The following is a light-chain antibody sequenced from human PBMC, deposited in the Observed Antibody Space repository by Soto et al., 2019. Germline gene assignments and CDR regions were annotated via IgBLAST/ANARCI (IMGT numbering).Light chain of an antibody. CDR1: SGSIASNY. Sequence: NFMLTQPHSVSESPGKTVTISCTRSSGSIASNYVQWYQQRPGSAPTTVIYEDNQRPSGVPDRFSGSIDSSSNSASLTISGLKTEDEADYYCQSDDSRMVFGGGTQLTVL. J-gene: IGLJ2*01. CDR2: EDN. V-gene: IGLV6-57*03. CDR3: QSDDSRMV.